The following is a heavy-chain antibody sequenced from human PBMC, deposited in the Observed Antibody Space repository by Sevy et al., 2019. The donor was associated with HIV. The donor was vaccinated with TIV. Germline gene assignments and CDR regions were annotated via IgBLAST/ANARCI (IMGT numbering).Heavy chain of an antibody. Sequence: GESLKISCAASGFTFSNYDMHWVRQTPGKGLEWVALIRSRGDNQYYADSVKGRFTVSRDNSKNTLYLLMNSLRGEDTAVYYCSRESIDYNIPFEYWGQGTLVTVSS. J-gene: IGHJ4*02. CDR1: GFTFSNYD. CDR2: IRSRGDNQ. V-gene: IGHV3-30*02. CDR3: SRESIDYNIPFEY. D-gene: IGHD1-20*01.